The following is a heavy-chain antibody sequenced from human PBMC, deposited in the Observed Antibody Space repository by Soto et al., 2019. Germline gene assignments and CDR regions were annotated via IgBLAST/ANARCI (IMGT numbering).Heavy chain of an antibody. D-gene: IGHD1-20*01. V-gene: IGHV1-8*01. J-gene: IGHJ6*02. CDR1: GYNFTSDN. Sequence: PVEASCKASGYNFTSDNITWVRPAIGQGYEWMGWMNPNSGNTGYAQKFQGRVTMTRTTSISTAYMEPISLRSQATAVYYCASPRFGYNWNDDRIHYYYYGMDVWGQETTVTVCS. CDR3: ASPRFGYNWNDDRIHYYYYGMDV. CDR2: MNPNSGNT.